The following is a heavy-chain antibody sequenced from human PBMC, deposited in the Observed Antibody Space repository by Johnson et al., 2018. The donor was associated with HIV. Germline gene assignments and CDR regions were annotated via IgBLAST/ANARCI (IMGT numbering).Heavy chain of an antibody. CDR3: ARAYNDAFDI. Sequence: QVQLVESGGGVVQPGRSLRLSCAASGFTFNSYAMHWVRQAPGRGLEWVAVISYDGSNKYYADSVKGRFTISRDNSKNTLYLQMNSLRAEDTAVCYCARAYNDAFDIWGQGTMVTVSS. J-gene: IGHJ3*02. CDR2: ISYDGSNK. V-gene: IGHV3-30-3*01. D-gene: IGHD5-24*01. CDR1: GFTFNSYA.